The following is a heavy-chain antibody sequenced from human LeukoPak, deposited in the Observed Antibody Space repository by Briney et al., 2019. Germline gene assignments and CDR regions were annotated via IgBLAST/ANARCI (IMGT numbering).Heavy chain of an antibody. J-gene: IGHJ3*02. V-gene: IGHV3-21*01. Sequence: GGSLRLSCAASGFTFTSYSMNWVRQAPGKGLEWVSSISSSSSYIYYADSVKGRFTISRDNAKNSLYLQMDSLRDEDTAVYYCARGVFPAFDIWGQGTMVTVSS. D-gene: IGHD3-10*01. CDR1: GFTFTSYS. CDR3: ARGVFPAFDI. CDR2: ISSSSSYI.